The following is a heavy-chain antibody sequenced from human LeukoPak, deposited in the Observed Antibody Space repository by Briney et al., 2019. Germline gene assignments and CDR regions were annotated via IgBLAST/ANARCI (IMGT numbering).Heavy chain of an antibody. CDR3: ARQEGAYYYDSSGVGTYYFDY. CDR2: IIPIFGTA. Sequence: ASVKGSCKASGYTFTGYYMHWVRQAPGQGLEWMGGIIPIFGTANYAQKFQGRVTITTDESTSTAYMELSSLRSEDTAVYYCARQEGAYYYDSSGVGTYYFDYWGQGTLVTVSS. V-gene: IGHV1-69*05. D-gene: IGHD3-22*01. CDR1: GYTFTGYY. J-gene: IGHJ4*02.